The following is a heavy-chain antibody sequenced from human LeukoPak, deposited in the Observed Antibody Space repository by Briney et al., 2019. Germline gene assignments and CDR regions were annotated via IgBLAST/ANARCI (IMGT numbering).Heavy chain of an antibody. CDR1: GGSISSDGYY. V-gene: IGHV4-30-2*03. Sequence: PSQTLSLTCTVSGGSISSDGYYWSWIRQPPGKGLEWIGHIHHSGSTHYNSSLKSRVTISVDTSKNQFSLKLSSVTAADTAVYYCAGRRRIAAAALAPVFDYWGQGTLVTVSS. CDR3: AGRRRIAAAALAPVFDY. CDR2: IHHSGST. D-gene: IGHD6-13*01. J-gene: IGHJ4*02.